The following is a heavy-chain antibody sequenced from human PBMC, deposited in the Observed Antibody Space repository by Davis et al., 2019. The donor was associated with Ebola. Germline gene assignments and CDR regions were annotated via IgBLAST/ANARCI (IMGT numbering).Heavy chain of an antibody. CDR2: IIPIFGTA. V-gene: IGHV1-69*13. Sequence: SVKVSCKASGGTFSSYAISWVRQAPGQGLEWMGGIIPIFGTANYAQKFQGRVTITADESTSTAYMELSSLRSEDTAVYYCARSRAAAAPGDQFDPWGQGTLVTVSS. CDR1: GGTFSSYA. J-gene: IGHJ5*02. CDR3: ARSRAAAAPGDQFDP. D-gene: IGHD6-13*01.